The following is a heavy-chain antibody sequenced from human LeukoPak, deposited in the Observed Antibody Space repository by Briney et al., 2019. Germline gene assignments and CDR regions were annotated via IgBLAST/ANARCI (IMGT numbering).Heavy chain of an antibody. CDR1: GGSISNYH. CDR2: IHTSGST. CDR3: ARRDISSGWSFDH. Sequence: SETLSLTCTVSGGSISNYHWSWIRQPAGKGLEWIGQIHTSGSTNYNLPLKSRVSMSIDTPESHLSLTIRSVTAADTAVYYCARRDISSGWSFDHWGQGTLVTVSS. V-gene: IGHV4-4*07. D-gene: IGHD6-19*01. J-gene: IGHJ4*02.